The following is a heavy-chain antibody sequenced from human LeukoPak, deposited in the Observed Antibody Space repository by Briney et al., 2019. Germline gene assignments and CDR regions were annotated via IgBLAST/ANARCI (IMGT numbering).Heavy chain of an antibody. Sequence: SQTPSLTCTVSGGSISSGSYYWSWIRQPAGKGLEWIGRIYTSGSTNYNPSLKSRVTISVNTSKNQFSLKLSSVTAADTAVYYCAREVPTYYYDSSGSKFDYWGQGTLVTVSS. CDR2: IYTSGST. J-gene: IGHJ4*02. CDR3: AREVPTYYYDSSGSKFDY. D-gene: IGHD3-22*01. CDR1: GGSISSGSYY. V-gene: IGHV4-61*02.